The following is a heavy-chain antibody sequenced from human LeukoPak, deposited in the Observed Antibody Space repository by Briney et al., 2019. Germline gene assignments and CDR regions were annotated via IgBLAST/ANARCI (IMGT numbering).Heavy chain of an antibody. CDR1: GFTFNIFA. J-gene: IGHJ4*02. V-gene: IGHV3-23*01. CDR3: AKDQHGYDKPIHY. D-gene: IGHD5-12*01. CDR2: ISGSGIST. Sequence: GGSLRLSCAASGFTFNIFAMNWVRQASGRGLEWVSAISGSGISTYYADSVKGRFTISRDNSKNTLYLQINSLRAEDTAVYFCAKDQHGYDKPIHYWGEGTLVTVSS.